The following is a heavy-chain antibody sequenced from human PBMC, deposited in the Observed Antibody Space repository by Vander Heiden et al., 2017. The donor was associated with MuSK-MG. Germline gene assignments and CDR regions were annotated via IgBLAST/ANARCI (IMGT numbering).Heavy chain of an antibody. CDR3: ARDNYYYDSRNLQYFDL. D-gene: IGHD3-22*01. V-gene: IGHV3-53*01. CDR2: IYSGGST. J-gene: IGHJ2*01. Sequence: EVQLVESGGGLIQPGGSLRLSCAASGFPVSSNYMSWVRQAPGKGLEWVSVIYSGGSTYYADSVKGRFTISRDNSKNTLYLQMNSLRAEDTAVYYCARDNYYYDSRNLQYFDLWGRGTLVTVSS. CDR1: GFPVSSNY.